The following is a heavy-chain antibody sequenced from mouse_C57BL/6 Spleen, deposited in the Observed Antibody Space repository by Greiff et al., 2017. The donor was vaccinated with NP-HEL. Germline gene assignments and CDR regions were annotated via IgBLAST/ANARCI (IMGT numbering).Heavy chain of an antibody. V-gene: IGHV1-52*01. D-gene: IGHD2-3*01. J-gene: IGHJ2*01. CDR1: GYTFTSYW. CDR3: ARGEMRMVTTHFDY. Sequence: QVQLKQPGAELVRPGSSVKLSCKASGYTFTSYWMHWVKQRPIQGLEWIGNIDPSDSETHYNQKFKDKATLTVDKSSSTAYMQLSSLTSEDSAVYYCARGEMRMVTTHFDYWGQGTTLTVSS. CDR2: IDPSDSET.